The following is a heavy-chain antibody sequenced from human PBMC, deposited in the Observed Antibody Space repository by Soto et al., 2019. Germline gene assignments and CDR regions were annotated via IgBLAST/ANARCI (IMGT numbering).Heavy chain of an antibody. D-gene: IGHD2-15*01. J-gene: IGHJ3*01. Sequence: EVQLVESGGGLVMPGGSLRLSCAASGFTFSAYHMNWVRQAPGKGLEWVSSINPTSSHIYYADSVRGRFTISRDDSKNSVSLQMNSLRTEDAALYYCARVYCGGGGCYLRRDAFDVWGQGTRVTVSS. CDR1: GFTFSAYH. CDR3: ARVYCGGGGCYLRRDAFDV. V-gene: IGHV3-21*01. CDR2: INPTSSHI.